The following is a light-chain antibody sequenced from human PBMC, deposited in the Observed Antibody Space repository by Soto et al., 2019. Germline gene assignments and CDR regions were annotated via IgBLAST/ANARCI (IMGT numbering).Light chain of an antibody. J-gene: IGLJ3*02. CDR1: NSNLGAGYD. CDR3: QAYDYSLTAFV. V-gene: IGLV1-40*01. CDR2: GNR. Sequence: QSVLTQPPSVSGAPGQRVTISCTGNNSNLGAGYDVHWYQQLTGAAPKLVVFGNRNRPSGVPERFSGSKSGTSASLAITGLQAEDEADYYCQAYDYSLTAFVFGGGTKVTVL.